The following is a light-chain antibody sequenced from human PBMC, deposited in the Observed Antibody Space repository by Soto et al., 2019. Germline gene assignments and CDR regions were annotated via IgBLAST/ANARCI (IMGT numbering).Light chain of an antibody. CDR2: YDD. V-gene: IGLV1-36*01. J-gene: IGLJ1*01. Sequence: QSVLTQPPSVSEAPRQRVTMSCSGSSSNIGNNAVNWYQQLPGKAPKLLIYYDDLLPSGVSDRFSGSKSGTSASLAISGLQSEDEADYYCAAWDDSLNGYVFGTGTKLTVL. CDR1: SSNIGNNA. CDR3: AAWDDSLNGYV.